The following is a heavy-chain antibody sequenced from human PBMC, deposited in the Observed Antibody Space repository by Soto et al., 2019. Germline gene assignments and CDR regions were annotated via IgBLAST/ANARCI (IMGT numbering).Heavy chain of an antibody. CDR1: GYSCTSYW. J-gene: IGHJ6*02. CDR2: IYPGDSDT. D-gene: IGHD6-13*01. CDR3: ARLGGGSSSEVDV. Sequence: GEPLKISCRGSGYSCTSYWIGWVRQMPGKGLEWMGIIYPGDSDTRYSPSFQGQVIISADKSISTAYLQWSSLKASDTAMYYCARLGGGSSSEVDVWGQGTTVTVSS. V-gene: IGHV5-51*01.